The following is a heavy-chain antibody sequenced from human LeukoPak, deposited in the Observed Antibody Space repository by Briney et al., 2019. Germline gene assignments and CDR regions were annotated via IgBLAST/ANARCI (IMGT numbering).Heavy chain of an antibody. CDR3: ARAWGAPGGLNIDY. V-gene: IGHV3-21*01. J-gene: IGHJ4*02. CDR1: GFTFSSYS. Sequence: GGSLRLSCAASGFTFSSYSMNWVRQAPGKGLEWVSSISSSSYIYYADSVKGRFTISRDNAKNSLYLQMNSLRAEDTAVYYCARAWGAPGGLNIDYWGQGTLVTVSS. CDR2: ISSSSYI. D-gene: IGHD3-16*01.